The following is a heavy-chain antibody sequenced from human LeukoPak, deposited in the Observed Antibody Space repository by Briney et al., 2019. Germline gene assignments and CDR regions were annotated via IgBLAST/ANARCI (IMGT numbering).Heavy chain of an antibody. D-gene: IGHD3-22*01. CDR1: GGSISGYY. Sequence: PSETLSLTCTASGGSISGYYWSWLRQPPGKGLEWIGYIYYSGSTKYNPSLKSRVTMSVDTSRNQFSLKLSSVTAADTAVYYCARGGLENGYHSNDGFDIWGQGTMVTVSS. J-gene: IGHJ3*02. CDR3: ARGGLENGYHSNDGFDI. CDR2: IYYSGST. V-gene: IGHV4-59*01.